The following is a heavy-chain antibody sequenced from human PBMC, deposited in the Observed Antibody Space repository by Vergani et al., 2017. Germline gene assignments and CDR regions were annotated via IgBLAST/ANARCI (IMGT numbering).Heavy chain of an antibody. CDR2: IIPILEIA. Sequence: QVQLVQSGAEVKKPGSSVKVSCKASGGTFSNYIISWVRQAPGQGLEWMGRIIPILEIATYAQKFQGRVTITADKSPSTAYRELSSLRSEDTAVYYCARGASGGAPVGHYYYYGMDVWGQGTTVTVSS. D-gene: IGHD2-15*01. CDR1: GGTFSNYI. CDR3: ARGASGGAPVGHYYYYGMDV. J-gene: IGHJ6*02. V-gene: IGHV1-69*02.